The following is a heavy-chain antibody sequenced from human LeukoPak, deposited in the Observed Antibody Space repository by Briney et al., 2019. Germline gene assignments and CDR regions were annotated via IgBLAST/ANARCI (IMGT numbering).Heavy chain of an antibody. V-gene: IGHV3-20*04. CDR1: GFTFDDYG. CDR2: INWNGGST. CDR3: ARDPRHSSGWYFDY. D-gene: IGHD6-19*01. J-gene: IGHJ4*02. Sequence: GGSLRLSCAASGFTFDDYGMSWVRQAPGKGLEWVSGINWNGGSTGYADSVKGRFTISRDNAKNSLYLQMNSPRAEDTALYYCARDPRHSSGWYFDYWGQGTLVTVSS.